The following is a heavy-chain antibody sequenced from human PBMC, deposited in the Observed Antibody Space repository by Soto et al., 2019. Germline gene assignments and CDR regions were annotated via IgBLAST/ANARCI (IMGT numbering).Heavy chain of an antibody. J-gene: IGHJ4*02. Sequence: PSETLSLTCAVSGYSTSNGDYWDWIRHPPGKRLEWIGSIYPTGTTYYNPSLKSRVTISVDTSKNQFSLKLTSLTAADTAVYYCARDETYGLHYFNLWGPGTLVTVSS. CDR2: IYPTGTT. D-gene: IGHD3-10*01. V-gene: IGHV4-38-2*02. CDR3: ARDETYGLHYFNL. CDR1: GYSTSNGDY.